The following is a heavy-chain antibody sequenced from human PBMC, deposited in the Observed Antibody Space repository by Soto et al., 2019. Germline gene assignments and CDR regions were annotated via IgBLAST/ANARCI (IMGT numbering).Heavy chain of an antibody. D-gene: IGHD6-19*01. V-gene: IGHV1-18*01. CDR2: ISAFNGNT. J-gene: IGHJ4*02. Sequence: QVQLVQSGAEVKKPGASVKVSCKASGYTFSSYGISWVRQAPGQGLEWMGWISAFNGNTNYAQKYQDRVTMTTDTSASTAYMELRSLRSDDTAVYYCARGPGRPLAAVVPPDYWGQGTLVTVSS. CDR1: GYTFSSYG. CDR3: ARGPGRPLAAVVPPDY.